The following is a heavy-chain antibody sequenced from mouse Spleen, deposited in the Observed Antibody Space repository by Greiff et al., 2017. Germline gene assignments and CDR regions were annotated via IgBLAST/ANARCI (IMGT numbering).Heavy chain of an antibody. CDR3: ARYYDGSYRAMDY. CDR1: GYAFSSSW. J-gene: IGHJ4*01. D-gene: IGHD1-1*01. CDR2: IYPGDGDT. V-gene: IGHV1-82*01. Sequence: VQLQQSGPELVKPGASVKISCKASGYAFSSSWMNWVKQRPGKGLEWIGRIYPGDGDTNYNGKFKGKATLTADKSSSTAYMQLSSLTSEDSAVYFCARYYDGSYRAMDYWGQGTSVTVSS.